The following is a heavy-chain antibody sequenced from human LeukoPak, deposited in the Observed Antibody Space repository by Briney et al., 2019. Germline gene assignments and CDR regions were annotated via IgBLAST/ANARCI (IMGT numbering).Heavy chain of an antibody. Sequence: GGSLRLSCTGSGFTFGDYAMNWVRQAPGKGLEWVGFIRSKAYGGTPEYAASVKGRFTISRDDSKSIAYLQMNSLKTEDTAVYYCTRVIVATKDYWGQGTLVTVSS. CDR1: GFTFGDYA. V-gene: IGHV3-49*04. D-gene: IGHD5-12*01. CDR2: IRSKAYGGTP. CDR3: TRVIVATKDY. J-gene: IGHJ4*02.